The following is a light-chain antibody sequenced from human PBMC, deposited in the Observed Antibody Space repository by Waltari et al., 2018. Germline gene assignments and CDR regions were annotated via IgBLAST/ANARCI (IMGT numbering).Light chain of an antibody. CDR3: HSRDSSSTRF. CDR2: GQS. V-gene: IGLV3-19*01. J-gene: IGLJ2*01. Sequence: SSELTQDPTVSVALGQTARITCQGDSLRKYYPSWYQQRPGQAPTLVCYGQSSRPSWIPDRFSGSISGNTASLTITGAQAEDEADYYCHSRDSSSTRFFGGGTRLTV. CDR1: SLRKYY.